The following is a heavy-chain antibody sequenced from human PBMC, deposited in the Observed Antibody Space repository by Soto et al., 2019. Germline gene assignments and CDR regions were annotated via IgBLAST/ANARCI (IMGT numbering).Heavy chain of an antibody. D-gene: IGHD3-3*01. CDR3: AKVRQRFHDFVARATIFDS. CDR2: ISSDGDLR. V-gene: IGHV3-23*01. J-gene: IGHJ4*02. CDR1: GFTFNNFA. Sequence: GGSLRLSCEVSGFTFNNFAMSWVRQSPGKGLEWVSTISSDGDLRHYAESVKGRFTISRDNSKSSLFLQMNSLRAEDTALYFCAKVRQRFHDFVARATIFDSRGQGTLVTGSS.